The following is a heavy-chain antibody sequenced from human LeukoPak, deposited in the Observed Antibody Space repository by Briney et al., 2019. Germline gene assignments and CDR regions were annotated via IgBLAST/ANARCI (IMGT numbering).Heavy chain of an antibody. J-gene: IGHJ2*01. D-gene: IGHD6-19*01. CDR3: ARDGMAVAVGYFDL. V-gene: IGHV6-1*01. Sequence: SQTLSLTCAISGASVSSNSATWNWIRQSPSRGLEWLGRTYYRSKWYNDYAVSVKSRITINPDTSKNQFSLQLNSVTPEDTAVYYCARDGMAVAVGYFDLWGRGTLVTVSS. CDR2: TYYRSKWYN. CDR1: GASVSSNSAT.